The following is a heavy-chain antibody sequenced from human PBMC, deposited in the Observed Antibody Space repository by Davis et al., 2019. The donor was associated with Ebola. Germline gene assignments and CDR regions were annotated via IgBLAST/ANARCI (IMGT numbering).Heavy chain of an antibody. CDR2: IYPGDSDT. Sequence: GESLKISCKGSGYSFTSYWIGWVRQMPGKGLEWMGIIYPGDSDTRYSPSFQGQVTISADKSISTAYLQWSSLKASDTAMYYCARSPPFHSGWELPDYWGQGTLVTVSS. CDR3: ARSPPFHSGWELPDY. D-gene: IGHD1-26*01. CDR1: GYSFTSYW. J-gene: IGHJ4*02. V-gene: IGHV5-51*01.